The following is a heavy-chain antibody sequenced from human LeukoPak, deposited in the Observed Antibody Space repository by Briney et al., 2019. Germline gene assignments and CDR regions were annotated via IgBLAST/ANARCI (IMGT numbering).Heavy chain of an antibody. Sequence: PGGSLRLSCAASGFTVSRNYMSWVRQAPGKGLEWVSVMYTGGSTYYADSVKGRFTISRDNSKNTLNLQMNGLRAEDTALYYCAHRISGASYAFDIWGQGTIVTVSS. V-gene: IGHV3-53*01. CDR1: GFTVSRNY. J-gene: IGHJ3*02. CDR3: AHRISGASYAFDI. CDR2: MYTGGST.